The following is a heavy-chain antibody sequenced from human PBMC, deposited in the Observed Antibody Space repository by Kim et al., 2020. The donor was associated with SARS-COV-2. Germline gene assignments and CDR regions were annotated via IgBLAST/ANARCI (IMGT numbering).Heavy chain of an antibody. V-gene: IGHV3-23*01. D-gene: IGHD1-1*01. J-gene: IGHJ6*03. Sequence: GRFTISRDQSKSTLYLQMNSLRAEDTAVYYCAKCVQLERPSYYYYYYMDVWGKGTTVTVSS. CDR3: AKCVQLERPSYYYYYYMDV.